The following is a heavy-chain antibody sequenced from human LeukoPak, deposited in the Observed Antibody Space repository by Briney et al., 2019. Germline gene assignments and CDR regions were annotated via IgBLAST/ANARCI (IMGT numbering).Heavy chain of an antibody. V-gene: IGHV3-23*01. Sequence: GGSLRLSCAASGFTFSSYAMSWVRQAPGKGLEWVSAISGSGGSTYYADSVKGRFTISRDNSKNTLYLQMNSLRAEDTAVYYCAKRHLGGHSSWYQYFQHWGQGTLVTVSS. CDR1: GFTFSSYA. CDR2: ISGSGGST. D-gene: IGHD6-13*01. CDR3: AKRHLGGHSSWYQYFQH. J-gene: IGHJ1*01.